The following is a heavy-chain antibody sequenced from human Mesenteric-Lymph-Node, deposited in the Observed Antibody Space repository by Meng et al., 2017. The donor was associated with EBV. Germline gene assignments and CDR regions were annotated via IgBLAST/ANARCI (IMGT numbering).Heavy chain of an antibody. CDR1: GGSVSSGSYY. J-gene: IGHJ4*02. V-gene: IGHV4-61*01. Sequence: QAQLQESGPGLVKPSETLSLTCTVSGGSVSSGSYYWSWIRQPPGKGLEWIGYIYYSGSTNYNPSLKSRVTISVDTSKNQFSLKLSSVTAADTAVYYCALIIVGATHFDYWGQGTLVTVSS. D-gene: IGHD1-26*01. CDR3: ALIIVGATHFDY. CDR2: IYYSGST.